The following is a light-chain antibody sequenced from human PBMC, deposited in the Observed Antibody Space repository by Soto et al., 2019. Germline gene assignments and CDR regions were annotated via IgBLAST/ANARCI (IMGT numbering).Light chain of an antibody. V-gene: IGLV1-44*01. CDR1: SSNIGSNN. Sequence: QLVLTQPPSASGTPGQRVTISCSGSSSNIGSNNVNWYQQLPGTAPKLLIYSNNQRPSGVPDRFSGSKSGTSASLAISGLQSEDEADYYCAAWDDSLNGLVVFGGGTKLTVL. CDR3: AAWDDSLNGLVV. J-gene: IGLJ2*01. CDR2: SNN.